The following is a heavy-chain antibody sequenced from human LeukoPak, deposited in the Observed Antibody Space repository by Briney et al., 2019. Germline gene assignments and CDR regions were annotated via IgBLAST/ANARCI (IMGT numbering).Heavy chain of an antibody. D-gene: IGHD2-8*01. CDR2: IYYSGST. Sequence: ASETLSLTCTVSGGSISSGGYYWSWIRQHPGKGLEWIGYIYYSGSTYYNPSLKSRVTISVDTSKNQFSLKLSSVTAADTAVYYCARAKSHCTNGVCYIYYFDYWGQGTLVTVSS. CDR1: GGSISSGGYY. CDR3: ARAKSHCTNGVCYIYYFDY. V-gene: IGHV4-31*03. J-gene: IGHJ4*02.